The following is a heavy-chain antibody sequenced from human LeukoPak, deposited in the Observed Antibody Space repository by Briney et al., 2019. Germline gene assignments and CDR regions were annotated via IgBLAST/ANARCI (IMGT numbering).Heavy chain of an antibody. CDR1: GYIFTSYF. Sequence: GASVKVSCTASGYIFTSYFMHWVRQAPGQGLEWMGLINPSGGSTRYAQKFQGRVTMTRDVSTSTVYMELSSRRSEDTAVYYCARALPHRRLMDTTMEQHWFDPWGQGTLVTVSS. D-gene: IGHD5-18*01. J-gene: IGHJ5*02. V-gene: IGHV1-46*01. CDR2: INPSGGST. CDR3: ARALPHRRLMDTTMEQHWFDP.